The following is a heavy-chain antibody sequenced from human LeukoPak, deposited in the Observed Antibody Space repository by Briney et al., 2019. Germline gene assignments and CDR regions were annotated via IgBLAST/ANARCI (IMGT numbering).Heavy chain of an antibody. J-gene: IGHJ5*02. CDR1: GYTFSGYY. CDR3: ARYNWNDVVSALDP. D-gene: IGHD1-1*01. CDR2: INPNNGAT. Sequence: ASVRVSCKASGYTFSGYYIHWVRQAPGQGLEWMGWINPNNGATNYAQKFQGGVTMTRDTSIATSYMELSSLRSDDTAVFYCARYNWNDVVSALDPWGQGPLVTVPS. V-gene: IGHV1-2*02.